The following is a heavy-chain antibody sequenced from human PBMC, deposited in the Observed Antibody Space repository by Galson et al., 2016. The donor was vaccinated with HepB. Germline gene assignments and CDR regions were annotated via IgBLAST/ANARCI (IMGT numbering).Heavy chain of an antibody. CDR3: AAYSGSDPAGFDY. J-gene: IGHJ4*02. CDR2: IYYSGST. V-gene: IGHV4-59*03. D-gene: IGHD1-26*01. Sequence: LSLTCSVSGGPISSYYWSWVRQPPGKGLAWIGYIYYSGSTNYNPSLKSRVTISLDTSKKQFSLKVNSVTAADTAMYYCAAYSGSDPAGFDYWGQGTLVTVSS. CDR1: GGPISSYY.